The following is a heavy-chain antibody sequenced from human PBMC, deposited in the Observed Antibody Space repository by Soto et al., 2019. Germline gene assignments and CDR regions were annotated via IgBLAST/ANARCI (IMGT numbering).Heavy chain of an antibody. CDR3: AKEDHLGGYNADQLCYFDY. V-gene: IGHV3-23*01. CDR1: GFTFSNDA. D-gene: IGHD5-18*01. CDR2: ISGSGGST. Sequence: SVGSLRLSCSASGFTFSNDAMRWVRQARGKGLEWVSAISGSGGSTSYADYAEGRFTISRDESKHTLYLKVNSRRAEDTAVYYCAKEDHLGGYNADQLCYFDYWGQGALVTVSS. J-gene: IGHJ4*02.